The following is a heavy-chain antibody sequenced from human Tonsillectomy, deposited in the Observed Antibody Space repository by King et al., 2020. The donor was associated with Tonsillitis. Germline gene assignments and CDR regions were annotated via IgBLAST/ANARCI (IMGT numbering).Heavy chain of an antibody. D-gene: IGHD6-13*01. Sequence: QLVQSGAEVKKPGESLRISCKGSGYSFTSNWINWVRQMPGKGLEWMGRIDPSDSYTNYSPSFQGHVTISADKSINTAYLQWCSLKASDTALYYCAGRSSYIAAHDAFDIWGQGTMVTVSS. CDR1: GYSFTSNW. V-gene: IGHV5-10-1*03. CDR3: AGRSSYIAAHDAFDI. J-gene: IGHJ3*02. CDR2: IDPSDSYT.